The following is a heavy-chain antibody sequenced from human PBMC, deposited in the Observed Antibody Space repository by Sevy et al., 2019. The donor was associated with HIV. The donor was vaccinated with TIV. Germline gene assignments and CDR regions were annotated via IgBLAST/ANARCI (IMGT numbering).Heavy chain of an antibody. CDR2: IYPDDSDT. CDR1: GYSFTSHW. Sequence: GESLKISCQGSGYSFTSHWIAWVRQMPGKGLEWMGIIYPDDSDTRYSPSFQGQVTFSADKSIFTAYLQWSSLKASDTAVYYCARGVSLSSFDYWGQGTLVTVSS. CDR3: ARGVSLSSFDY. V-gene: IGHV5-51*01. J-gene: IGHJ4*02. D-gene: IGHD3-16*02.